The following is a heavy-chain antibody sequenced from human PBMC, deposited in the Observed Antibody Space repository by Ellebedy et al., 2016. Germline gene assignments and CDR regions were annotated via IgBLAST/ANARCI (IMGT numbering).Heavy chain of an antibody. CDR2: VNPNSGYT. Sequence: ASVKVSCKASGYNFITYDINWVRQATGQGLEWMGWVNPNSGYTAYAQKFQGRVTMTRSTSTSTAYMELRSLRSEDTAVYYCAKGAIWFGAYGMDVWGQGTTVTVSS. CDR1: GYNFITYD. D-gene: IGHD3-10*01. V-gene: IGHV1-8*01. J-gene: IGHJ6*02. CDR3: AKGAIWFGAYGMDV.